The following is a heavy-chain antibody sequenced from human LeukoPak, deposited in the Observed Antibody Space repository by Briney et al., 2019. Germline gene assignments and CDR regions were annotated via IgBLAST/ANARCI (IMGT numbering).Heavy chain of an antibody. D-gene: IGHD3-22*01. CDR2: ISWNSGSI. J-gene: IGHJ4*02. CDR1: GFTFDDYA. Sequence: PGGSLRLSCAASGFTFDDYATHWVRHAPGKGLEWVSGISWNSGSIGYADSVKGRFTISRDNAKNSLYLQMNSLRAEDTALYYCAKDIYYDSSGYLDYWGQGTLVTVSS. V-gene: IGHV3-9*01. CDR3: AKDIYYDSSGYLDY.